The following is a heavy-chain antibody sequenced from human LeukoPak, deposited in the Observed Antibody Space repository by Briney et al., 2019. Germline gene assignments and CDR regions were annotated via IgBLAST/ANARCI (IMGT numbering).Heavy chain of an antibody. Sequence: KPGGSLRLSCAASGLTFSIYSMNWVRQAPGKGLEWVSSISSSSSYIYYADSVKGRFTISRDNAKNSLYLQMNSLRAEDTAVYYCVTAGTVTRDYWGQGTLVTVSS. CDR1: GLTFSIYS. CDR3: VTAGTVTRDY. CDR2: ISSSSSYI. J-gene: IGHJ4*02. V-gene: IGHV3-21*01. D-gene: IGHD4-17*01.